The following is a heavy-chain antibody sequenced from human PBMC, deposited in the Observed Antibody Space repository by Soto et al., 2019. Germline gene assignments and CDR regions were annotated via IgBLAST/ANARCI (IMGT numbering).Heavy chain of an antibody. D-gene: IGHD2-15*01. V-gene: IGHV1-46*03. CDR1: GYTFTSYY. J-gene: IGHJ5*02. Sequence: ASVKVSCKASGYTFTSYYMHWVRQAPGQGLEWMGIINPSGGSTSYAQKFQGRVTMTRDTSTSTVYMELSSLRSEDTAVYYCARDPLVVVAATFGLGWFDPWGQGTLVTVSS. CDR2: INPSGGST. CDR3: ARDPLVVVAATFGLGWFDP.